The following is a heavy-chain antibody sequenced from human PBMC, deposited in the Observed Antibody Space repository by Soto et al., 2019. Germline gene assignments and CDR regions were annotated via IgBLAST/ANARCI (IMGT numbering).Heavy chain of an antibody. V-gene: IGHV3-33*01. J-gene: IGHJ6*02. CDR2: IWHDGSNE. CDR1: GFTFSSYA. D-gene: IGHD2-15*01. Sequence: QVQLVESGGGVVQPGRSLRLSCAASGFTFSSYAMQWVRQAPGKGLEWVAVIWHDGSNEFYADSVKGRFTISRDNAKNSLYLQMNSLRAEDTAVYYCARDHRVRDIVVVVAATRGYYYGMDVWGQGTTVTVSS. CDR3: ARDHRVRDIVVVVAATRGYYYGMDV.